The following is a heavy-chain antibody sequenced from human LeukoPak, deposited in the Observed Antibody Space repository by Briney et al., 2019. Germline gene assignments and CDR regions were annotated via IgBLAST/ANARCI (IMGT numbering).Heavy chain of an antibody. J-gene: IGHJ4*02. D-gene: IGHD4-17*01. CDR2: ISGSGGST. Sequence: GGSLRLSCAASGFTFSNYAMAWVRQAPGKGLEWVSAISGSGGSTYYADSVKGRFTISRDNSKNTLYLQMNSLRAEDTAVYYCAKDRLSNGDPAAYWGQGTLVTVSS. CDR1: GFTFSNYA. V-gene: IGHV3-23*01. CDR3: AKDRLSNGDPAAY.